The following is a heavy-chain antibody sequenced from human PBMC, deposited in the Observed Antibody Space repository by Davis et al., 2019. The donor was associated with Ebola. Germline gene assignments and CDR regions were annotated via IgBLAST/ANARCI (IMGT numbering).Heavy chain of an antibody. J-gene: IGHJ4*02. Sequence: PSETLSLTCTVSGVSIIDLYWSCIRQSPGKGLEWIGYIDYRGRSTYKPSLRSRITMSVDTSKNQFSLKLKSITAADTAVYYCARGGSPAMFKGVDEWGQGTLVTVAS. CDR1: GVSIIDLY. CDR2: IDYRGRS. CDR3: ARGGSPAMFKGVDE. D-gene: IGHD2-2*01. V-gene: IGHV4-59*11.